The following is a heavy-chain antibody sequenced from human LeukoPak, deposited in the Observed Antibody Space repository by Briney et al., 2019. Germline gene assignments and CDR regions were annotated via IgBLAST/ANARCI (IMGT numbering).Heavy chain of an antibody. CDR1: GFTFSRYA. CDR3: ARDSRNPEYGDYGYFQH. Sequence: GGSLRLSCSASGFTFSRYAMHWVRQAPGKGLEWVAVISYDGSNKYYADSVKGRFTISRDNSKNTLYLQMNSLRAEDTAVYYCARDSRNPEYGDYGYFQHWGQGTLVTVSS. CDR2: ISYDGSNK. D-gene: IGHD4-17*01. J-gene: IGHJ1*01. V-gene: IGHV3-30-3*01.